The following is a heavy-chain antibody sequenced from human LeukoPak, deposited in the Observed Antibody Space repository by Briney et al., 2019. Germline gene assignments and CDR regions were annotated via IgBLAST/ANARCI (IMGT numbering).Heavy chain of an antibody. J-gene: IGHJ6*03. V-gene: IGHV3-21*01. Sequence: PGGSLRLSCAASGFTFSSYSMNWVRQAPGKGLEWVSSISSSSSYIYYADSVKGRFTISRDNAKNSLYLQMSSLRAEDTAVYYCARDSWGVDPPSYMDVWGKGTTVTVSS. CDR2: ISSSSSYI. CDR3: ARDSWGVDPPSYMDV. CDR1: GFTFSSYS. D-gene: IGHD3-16*01.